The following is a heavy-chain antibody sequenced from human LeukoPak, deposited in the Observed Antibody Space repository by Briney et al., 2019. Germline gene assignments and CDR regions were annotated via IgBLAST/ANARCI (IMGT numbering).Heavy chain of an antibody. D-gene: IGHD2-21*01. CDR1: GFTFTNYA. V-gene: IGHV3-23*01. CDR2: ISGSGGRT. Sequence: PGGSLRLSCAASGFTFTNYAMSWVRQAPGKGLEWVSAISGSGGRTYYADSVRGRFPISRDNSKSTVYVQMSSLRAEDTAVYFCVVVSYCAVDCYDYWGQGTLVTVSS. J-gene: IGHJ4*02. CDR3: VVVSYCAVDCYDY.